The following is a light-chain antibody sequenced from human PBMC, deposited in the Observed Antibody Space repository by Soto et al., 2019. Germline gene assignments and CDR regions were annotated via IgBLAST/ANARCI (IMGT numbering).Light chain of an antibody. CDR1: QTVTSFY. V-gene: IGKV3-15*01. Sequence: IVMTQYLATLFVSNGEGATLSCRASQTVTSFYLAWYQQKPGQAPRLLIYGASTRATGIPARFSGSGSGTEFTLTMNIRQSEDFAVYYYQQDNNSARTFGEGTKVEIK. CDR3: QQDNNSART. J-gene: IGKJ1*01. CDR2: GAS.